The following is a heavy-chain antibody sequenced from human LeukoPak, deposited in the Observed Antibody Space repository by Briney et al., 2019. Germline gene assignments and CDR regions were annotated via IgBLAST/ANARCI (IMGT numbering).Heavy chain of an antibody. CDR3: AREGYDRGAFGI. V-gene: IGHV4-59*01. D-gene: IGHD5-12*01. CDR1: GGSISSYY. J-gene: IGHJ3*02. Sequence: PSETLSLTCTVSGGSISSYYWSWIRQPPGKGLEWIGYIYYSGSTNYNPSLKSRVTISVDTSKNQFSLKLSSVTAADTAVYYCAREGYDRGAFGIWGQGTMVTVSS. CDR2: IYYSGST.